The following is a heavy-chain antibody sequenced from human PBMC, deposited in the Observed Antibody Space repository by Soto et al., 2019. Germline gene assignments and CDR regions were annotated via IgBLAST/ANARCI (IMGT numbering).Heavy chain of an antibody. CDR3: AHRHSSATFDY. Sequence: QITLKESGPPLVKPTQTLTLTCSFSGFSLTTSGVGVGWIRQPPGKALEWLALIYGDDDKRYSPSLKSILTITKDTSKNQVVLTMTNVDPVDTATYYCAHRHSSATFDYWGQGALVTVSP. CDR1: GFSLTTSGVG. J-gene: IGHJ4*02. D-gene: IGHD6-19*01. V-gene: IGHV2-5*02. CDR2: IYGDDDK.